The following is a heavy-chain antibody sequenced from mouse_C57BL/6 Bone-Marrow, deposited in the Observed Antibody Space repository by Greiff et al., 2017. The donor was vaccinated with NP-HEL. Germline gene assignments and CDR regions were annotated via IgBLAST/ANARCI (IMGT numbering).Heavy chain of an antibody. CDR1: GFTFSSYA. J-gene: IGHJ3*01. D-gene: IGHD1-1*01. Sequence: EVQLVESGGGLVKPGGSLKLSCAASGFTFSSYAMSWVRQTPEKRLEWVATISDGGSYTYYPDNVKGRFTISRDNAKNNLYLQMSHLKSEDTAMYYCARGTVVAPFAYWGQGTLVTVSA. CDR2: ISDGGSYT. V-gene: IGHV5-4*01. CDR3: ARGTVVAPFAY.